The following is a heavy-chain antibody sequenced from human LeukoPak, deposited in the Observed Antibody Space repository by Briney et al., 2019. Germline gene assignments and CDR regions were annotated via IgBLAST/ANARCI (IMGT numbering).Heavy chain of an antibody. CDR1: GLSFRSYG. D-gene: IGHD2-15*01. CDR3: TNTGTYSIY. CDR2: ITSSGTT. J-gene: IGHJ4*02. V-gene: IGHV3-23*01. Sequence: GTLRLSCAASGLSFRSYGMGWVRQAPGKGLEWVSSITSSGTTNCADSVKDRFVISRDNSKDTLFLQMNSLRVEDTALYYCTNTGTYSIYWGQGTLVTVSS.